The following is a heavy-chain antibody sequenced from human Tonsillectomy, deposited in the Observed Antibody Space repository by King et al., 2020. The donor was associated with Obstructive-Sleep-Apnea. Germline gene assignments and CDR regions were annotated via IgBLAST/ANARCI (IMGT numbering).Heavy chain of an antibody. CDR2: INTNTRNP. CDR3: AYFSSTSCSQYYYYGMDV. J-gene: IGHJ6*02. Sequence: QLVQSGSELKKPGASVKVSCKASGYSFTRYAMNWVRQAPGQGLEWMGWINTNTRNPTYAQGFTGRFVFSLDTSVSTAYLQISSLKAEDTAMYYCAYFSSTSCSQYYYYGMDVWGQGTTVTVSS. D-gene: IGHD2-2*01. CDR1: GYSFTRYA. V-gene: IGHV7-4-1*02.